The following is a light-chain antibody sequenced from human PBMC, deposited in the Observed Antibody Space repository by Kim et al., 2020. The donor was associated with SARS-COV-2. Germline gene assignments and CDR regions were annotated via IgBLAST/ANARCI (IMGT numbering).Light chain of an antibody. CDR3: QQYYNWPPVT. V-gene: IGKV3-15*01. Sequence: SPGERITLSCKASQSISDKLAWYQQKPGQAPRLVIYGASTRATGIPARFSGSGSGTEFTLAISGLQSEDFAVYYCQQYYNWPPVTFGGGTKVDIK. CDR2: GAS. CDR1: QSISDK. J-gene: IGKJ4*01.